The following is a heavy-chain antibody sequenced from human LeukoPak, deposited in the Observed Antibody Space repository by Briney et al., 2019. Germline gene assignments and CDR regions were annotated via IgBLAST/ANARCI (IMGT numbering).Heavy chain of an antibody. CDR3: ARHSSGYYVRFDY. Sequence: PSETLSLTCTVSGGSISSYYWSWIRQPPGKGLEWIGYIYTSGSTNYNPSLKSRVTISVDTSKNQFSLKLSSVTAADTAVYYCARHSSGYYVRFDYWGQGTLVTVSS. J-gene: IGHJ4*02. V-gene: IGHV4-4*09. CDR1: GGSISSYY. D-gene: IGHD3-22*01. CDR2: IYTSGST.